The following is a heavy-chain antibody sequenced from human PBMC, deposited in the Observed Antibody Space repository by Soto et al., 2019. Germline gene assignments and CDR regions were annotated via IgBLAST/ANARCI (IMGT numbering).Heavy chain of an antibody. D-gene: IGHD3-9*01. CDR2: ISSSSSYI. CDR1: GFTFSSYS. V-gene: IGHV3-21*01. CDR3: ARGGEYYDILTGYYIGYYYYYMDV. J-gene: IGHJ6*03. Sequence: GGSLRLSCAASGFTFSSYSMNWVRQAPGKGLEWVSSISSSSSYIYYADSVKGRFTISRDNAKNSLYLQMNSLRAEDTAVYYCARGGEYYDILTGYYIGYYYYYMDVWGKGTTVTVSS.